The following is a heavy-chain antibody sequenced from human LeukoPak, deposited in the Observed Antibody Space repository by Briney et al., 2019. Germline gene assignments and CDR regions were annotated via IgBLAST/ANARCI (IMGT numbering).Heavy chain of an antibody. CDR2: IYHSGST. CDR3: ARAMTTAGYMDV. Sequence: SETLSLTCAVSGGSISSSNWWSWVRQPPGKGLEWIGYIYHSGSTYYNPSLKSRVTISVDRSKNQFSLKLSSVTAADTAVYYCARAMTTAGYMDVWGKGTTVTVSS. D-gene: IGHD4-11*01. V-gene: IGHV4-4*02. CDR1: GGSISSSNW. J-gene: IGHJ6*03.